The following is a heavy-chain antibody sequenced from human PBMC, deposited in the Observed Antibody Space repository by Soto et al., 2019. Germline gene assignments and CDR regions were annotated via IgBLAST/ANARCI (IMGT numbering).Heavy chain of an antibody. CDR1: GGSFSGYY. J-gene: IGHJ4*02. Sequence: QVQLQQWGAGLLKPSETLSLTCAVYGGSFSGYYWSWIRQPPGKGLEWIGEINHSGSTNYNPSLKSRVTISVDTSKNQFSLKLSSVTAADTAVYYCARGPGFVVTAGVAGDPPFDYWGQGTLVTVSS. V-gene: IGHV4-34*01. CDR3: ARGPGFVVTAGVAGDPPFDY. CDR2: INHSGST. D-gene: IGHD2-21*02.